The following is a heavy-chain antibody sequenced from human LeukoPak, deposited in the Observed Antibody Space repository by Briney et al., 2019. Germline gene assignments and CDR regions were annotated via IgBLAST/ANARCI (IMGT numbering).Heavy chain of an antibody. CDR1: GVSFSGYY. J-gene: IGHJ4*02. CDR2: INHSGST. Sequence: PSETLSLTCAVYGVSFSGYYWSWIRQPPGKGLEWIGEINHSGSTNYNPSLKSRVTISVDTSKNQFSLKLSSVTAADTAVYYCARVRRDYYGSGSYPYFDYWGQGTVVTVSS. CDR3: ARVRRDYYGSGSYPYFDY. V-gene: IGHV4-34*01. D-gene: IGHD3-10*01.